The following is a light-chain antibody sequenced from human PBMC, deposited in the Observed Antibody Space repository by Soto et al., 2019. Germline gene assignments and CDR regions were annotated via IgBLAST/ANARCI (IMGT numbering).Light chain of an antibody. J-gene: IGKJ1*01. CDR1: QSVSSY. CDR2: DAS. V-gene: IGKV3-11*01. Sequence: EIVLTQSPAPLSLSPGEGATLSCRASQSVSSYLAWYQQKPGQAPRLLIYDASNRATGIPARFSGSGSGTDFTLTISSLEPEDFAGYYCQQRNNWPWTFGQGTKVDI. CDR3: QQRNNWPWT.